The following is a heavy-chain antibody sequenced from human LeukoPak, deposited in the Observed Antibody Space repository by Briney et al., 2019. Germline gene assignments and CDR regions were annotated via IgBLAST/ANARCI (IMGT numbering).Heavy chain of an antibody. J-gene: IGHJ3*02. CDR2: ISSSSSTI. V-gene: IGHV3-48*04. D-gene: IGHD6-19*01. Sequence: GGSLRLSCAASGFTFSSYSMNWVRQAPGKGLEWVSYISSSSSTIYYADSVKGRFTISRDNAKNSLYLQMNNLRAEDTAVYYCARDKAVAVPWDAFDIWGQGTMVTVSS. CDR3: ARDKAVAVPWDAFDI. CDR1: GFTFSSYS.